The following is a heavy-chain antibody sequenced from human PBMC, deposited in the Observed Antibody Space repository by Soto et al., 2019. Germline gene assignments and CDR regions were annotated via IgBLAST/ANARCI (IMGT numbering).Heavy chain of an antibody. Sequence: EVQLVESGGGLVQPGGSLRLSCAASGFTFSSYWMSWVRQAPGKGLEWVANIKQDGSEKYYVDSVKGRFTISRDNAKNSLYLQMNSLRAEDTAVYYCARPPSSGWPDAFDNWGQGTMVTVSS. CDR3: ARPPSSGWPDAFDN. V-gene: IGHV3-7*03. D-gene: IGHD6-19*01. CDR2: IKQDGSEK. J-gene: IGHJ3*02. CDR1: GFTFSSYW.